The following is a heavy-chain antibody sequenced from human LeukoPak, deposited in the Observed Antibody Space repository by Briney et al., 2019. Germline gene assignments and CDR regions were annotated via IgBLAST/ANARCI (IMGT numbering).Heavy chain of an antibody. D-gene: IGHD3-22*01. J-gene: IGHJ4*02. CDR1: GGSISSSSYY. CDR2: IYYSGST. V-gene: IGHV4-39*07. Sequence: PSETLSLTCTVSGGSISSSSYYWGWIRQPPGKGLEWIGSIYYSGSTYYNPSLKSRVTISVDTSKNQFSLKLSSVTAADTAVYYCASHSRYYYDSSGYRDYWGQGTLVTVSS. CDR3: ASHSRYYYDSSGYRDY.